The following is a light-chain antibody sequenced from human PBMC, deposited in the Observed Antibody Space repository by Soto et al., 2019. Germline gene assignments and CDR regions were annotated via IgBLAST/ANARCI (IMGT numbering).Light chain of an antibody. Sequence: ENVSTQRPDSLAVYMGERATINCKSSQSVLYSSNNKNYLAWYQQKPGQPPKALIYWASTRESGVPDRFSGSGSGTDFTLTISSLQAEDVAVYYCQQYYTTPWTFGQGTKVDIK. CDR1: QSVLYSSNNKNY. CDR2: WAS. CDR3: QQYYTTPWT. J-gene: IGKJ1*01. V-gene: IGKV4-1*01.